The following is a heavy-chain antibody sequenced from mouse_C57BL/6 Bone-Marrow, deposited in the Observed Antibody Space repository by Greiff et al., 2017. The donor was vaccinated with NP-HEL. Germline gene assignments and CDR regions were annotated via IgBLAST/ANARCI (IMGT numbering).Heavy chain of an antibody. Sequence: QVQLKESGAELVKPGASVKISCKASGYAFSSYWMNWVKQRPGKGLEWIGQIYPGDGDTNYNGKFKGKATLTADKSSSTAYMQLSSLTSEDSAVYFCARVTTVDYFDYWGQGTTLTVSS. D-gene: IGHD1-1*01. CDR1: GYAFSSYW. CDR3: ARVTTVDYFDY. J-gene: IGHJ2*01. V-gene: IGHV1-80*01. CDR2: IYPGDGDT.